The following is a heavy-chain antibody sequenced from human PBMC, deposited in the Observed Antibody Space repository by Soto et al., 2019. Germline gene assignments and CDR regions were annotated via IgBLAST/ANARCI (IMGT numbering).Heavy chain of an antibody. J-gene: IGHJ6*02. D-gene: IGHD3-10*01. V-gene: IGHV4-59*01. CDR3: ARVWRFGELLYHSYGMDV. Sequence: SETLSLTCTVSGGSISSYYWSWIRQPPGKGLEWIGYIYYSGSTNYNPSLKSRVTISVDTSKNQFSLKLSSVTAADTAVYYCARVWRFGELLYHSYGMDVWGQGTTVTVSS. CDR1: GGSISSYY. CDR2: IYYSGST.